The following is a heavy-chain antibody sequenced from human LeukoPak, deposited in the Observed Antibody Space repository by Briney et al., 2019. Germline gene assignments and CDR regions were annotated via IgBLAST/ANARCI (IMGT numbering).Heavy chain of an antibody. V-gene: IGHV4-59*01. CDR3: ARANDAFDI. Sequence: SETLSLTCTVSGGSISSYYWSWIRQPPVKGLEWIGYIYYSGSTNYNPSLKSRVTISVDTSKNQFSLKLSSVTAADTAVYYCARANDAFDIWGQGTMVTVSS. J-gene: IGHJ3*02. CDR1: GGSISSYY. CDR2: IYYSGST. D-gene: IGHD7-27*01.